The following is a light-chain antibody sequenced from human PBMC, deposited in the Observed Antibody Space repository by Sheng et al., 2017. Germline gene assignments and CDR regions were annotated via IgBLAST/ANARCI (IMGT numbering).Light chain of an antibody. CDR2: WAS. Sequence: DIVMTQSPDSLVVSLGERATINCKSSQSVLYSSNNKNYLAWYQQKPGQPPKLLIYWASTRESGVPDRFSGSGSGTDFTLTISSLQAEDVAVYYCQQYYSTPITFGQGTRLEI. J-gene: IGKJ5*01. CDR1: QSVLYSSNNKNY. V-gene: IGKV4-1*01. CDR3: QQYYSTPIT.